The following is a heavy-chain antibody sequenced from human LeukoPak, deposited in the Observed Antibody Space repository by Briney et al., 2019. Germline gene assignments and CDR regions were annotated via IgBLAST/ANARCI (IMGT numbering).Heavy chain of an antibody. J-gene: IGHJ3*02. CDR3: ARKTTVVTPGAFDI. Sequence: SETLSLTCAVYGGSFSGYYWSWIRQPPGKGLEWIGEINHSGSTNYNPSLKSRVTISVDTSKNQFSLKLSSVTAADTAVYYCARKTTVVTPGAFDIWGQGTMVTVSS. D-gene: IGHD4-23*01. V-gene: IGHV4-34*01. CDR2: INHSGST. CDR1: GGSFSGYY.